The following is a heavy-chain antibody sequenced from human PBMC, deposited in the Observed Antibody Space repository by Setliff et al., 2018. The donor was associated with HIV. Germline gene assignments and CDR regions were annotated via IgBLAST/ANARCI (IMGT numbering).Heavy chain of an antibody. D-gene: IGHD3-10*01. CDR3: SRGWGLWFGQLSILPLDP. J-gene: IGHJ5*02. V-gene: IGHV1-8*01. Sequence: ASVKVSCKASGYTFLNYDINWLRQAPGQGLEWMGRLTPHSGDTISADRFQGRLVMTTNTSTTTAFMELSSLRSDDTALYFCSRGWGLWFGQLSILPLDPWGQGTLVTVSS. CDR1: GYTFLNYD. CDR2: LTPHSGDT.